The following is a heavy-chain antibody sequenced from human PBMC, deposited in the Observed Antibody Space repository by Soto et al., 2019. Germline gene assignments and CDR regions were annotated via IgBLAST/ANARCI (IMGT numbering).Heavy chain of an antibody. CDR3: AREYYDILTGLNWFDP. Sequence: GCLRLSCAASGFTFSSYSMNWVRQAPGKGLEWVSYISSSSSTIYYADSVKGRFTISRDNAKNSLYLQMNSLRDEDTAVYYCAREYYDILTGLNWFDPWGQGTLVTVSS. V-gene: IGHV3-48*02. CDR1: GFTFSSYS. CDR2: ISSSSSTI. D-gene: IGHD3-9*01. J-gene: IGHJ5*02.